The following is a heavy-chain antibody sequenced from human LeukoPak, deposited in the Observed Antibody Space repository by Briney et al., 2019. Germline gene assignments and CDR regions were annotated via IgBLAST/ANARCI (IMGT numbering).Heavy chain of an antibody. CDR1: GFTFDDYA. CDR2: ISWNSGSI. CDR3: AKGIDSGYYSHLGYFDY. Sequence: PGGSLRLSCAASGFTFDDYAMHWVRQAPGKGLEWVSGISWNSGSIGYADSVKGRFTISRDNAKNSLYLQMNRLRAEDTALYYCAKGIDSGYYSHLGYFDYWGQGTLVTVSS. V-gene: IGHV3-9*01. J-gene: IGHJ4*02. D-gene: IGHD3-22*01.